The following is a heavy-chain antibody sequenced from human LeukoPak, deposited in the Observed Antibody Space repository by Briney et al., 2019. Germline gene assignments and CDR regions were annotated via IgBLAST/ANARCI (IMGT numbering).Heavy chain of an antibody. CDR1: GGSFSGYY. CDR2: MNHSGST. J-gene: IGHJ4*02. D-gene: IGHD4-17*01. CDR3: ARFSSTVTTFDY. Sequence: PSETLSLTCAVYGGSFSGYYWSWIRQPPGKGREWIGEMNHSGSTRYNPSLQSRVTISVHTSKNQFSLKLSSVTAADTAMYYCARFSSTVTTFDYWGQGTLVTVSS. V-gene: IGHV4-34*01.